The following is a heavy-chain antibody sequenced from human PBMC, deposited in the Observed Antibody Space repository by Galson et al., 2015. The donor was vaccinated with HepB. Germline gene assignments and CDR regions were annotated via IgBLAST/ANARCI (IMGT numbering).Heavy chain of an antibody. CDR1: GFTFSSYA. CDR2: ISADGGAI. CDR3: ARWIYYYDY. J-gene: IGHJ4*02. V-gene: IGHV3-23*01. Sequence: LRLSYAASGFTFSSYAMNWVRQAPGKGLEWVSAISADGGAILYADSVKGRFTISRDNSKNTVNMQMSSLRAEDTAVYYCARWIYYYDYWGQGTLVTVSS. D-gene: IGHD2-2*03.